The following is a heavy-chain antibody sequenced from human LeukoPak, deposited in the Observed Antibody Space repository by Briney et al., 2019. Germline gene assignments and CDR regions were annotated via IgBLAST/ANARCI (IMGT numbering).Heavy chain of an antibody. D-gene: IGHD5-12*01. CDR2: ISSRSTTI. CDR3: AKGYSGTFDV. CDR1: GFTFSSYS. V-gene: IGHV3-48*04. J-gene: IGHJ4*02. Sequence: PGGSLRLSCAASGFTFSSYSMNWVRQAPGKGLEWVSYISSRSTTIYYADSVKGRFTISRDNAQSSLYLQMSSLRAEDTALYYCAKGYSGTFDVWGQGTLVTVSS.